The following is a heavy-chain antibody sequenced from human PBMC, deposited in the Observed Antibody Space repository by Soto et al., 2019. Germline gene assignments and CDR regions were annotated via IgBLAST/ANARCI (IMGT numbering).Heavy chain of an antibody. CDR2: IVPIVDTS. V-gene: IGHV1-69*12. D-gene: IGHD5-12*01. CDR3: VSVVAIPGYPDH. J-gene: IGHJ4*02. CDR1: VGICSSSV. Sequence: QVQLVQYGAEVRQTASSVKVSCKTSVGICSSSVINWFRQAPGQGLDWMGGIVPIVDTSTYAQKYQCRVTITADESTSTVYMELSSLRSDDTAVYYCVSVVAIPGYPDHWGQGTLVTVSS.